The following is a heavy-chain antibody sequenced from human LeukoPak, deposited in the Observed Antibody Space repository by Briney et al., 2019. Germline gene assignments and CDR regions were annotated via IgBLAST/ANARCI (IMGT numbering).Heavy chain of an antibody. CDR1: GFTFSSYW. J-gene: IGHJ4*02. CDR3: ARDRYGDYYFDY. D-gene: IGHD4-17*01. CDR2: VNSDGSST. V-gene: IGHV3-74*01. Sequence: GGSLRLSCAASGFTFSSYWMHWVRQAPGKGLVWVSRVNSDGSSTSYADSVKGRFTISRDNAKNTLYLQMNSLRAEDTAVYYCARDRYGDYYFDYWGQGTLVTVSS.